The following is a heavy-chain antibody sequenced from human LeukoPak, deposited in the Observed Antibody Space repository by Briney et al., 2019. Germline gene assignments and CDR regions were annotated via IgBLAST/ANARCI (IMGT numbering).Heavy chain of an antibody. Sequence: ASVKGSCKASGYTFITYYVHWVRQGPGQGLEWMGVINPSGGSTKYAQKFQGRVTMTGDTSTSTVYMELSSLRSEDTAVYYCARSRLLLDYWGQGTLVTVSS. CDR2: INPSGGST. CDR3: ARSRLLLDY. V-gene: IGHV1-46*01. CDR1: GYTFITYY. J-gene: IGHJ4*02. D-gene: IGHD2-21*02.